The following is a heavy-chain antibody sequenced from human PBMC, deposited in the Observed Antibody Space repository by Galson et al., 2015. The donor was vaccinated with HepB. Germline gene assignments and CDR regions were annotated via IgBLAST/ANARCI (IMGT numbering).Heavy chain of an antibody. D-gene: IGHD3-3*01. CDR1: GGSISSYY. J-gene: IGHJ6*02. CDR3: ARGGDLYYDFWSGYYTLYYGMDV. V-gene: IGHV4-59*01. Sequence: SETLSLTCTVSGGSISSYYWSWIRQPPGKGLEWIGYIYYSGSTNYNPSLKRRVTISVDTSKNQFSLKLSSVTAADTAVYYCARGGDLYYDFWSGYYTLYYGMDVWGQGTTVTVSS. CDR2: IYYSGST.